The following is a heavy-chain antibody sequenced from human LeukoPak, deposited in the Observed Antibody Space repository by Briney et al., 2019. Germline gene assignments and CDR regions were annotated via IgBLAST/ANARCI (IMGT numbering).Heavy chain of an antibody. J-gene: IGHJ5*02. CDR3: ARQGIAVAGTLWFDP. CDR2: IYPDDSDT. CDR1: GYTFANYW. V-gene: IGHV5-51*01. D-gene: IGHD6-19*01. Sequence: RGESLNISCRGSGYTFANYWIGWVRQLPGKGLEWMGIIYPDDSDTTYSPSFEGQVTISADKSINTAYLEWSSLKASDTAMYYCARQGIAVAGTLWFDPWGQGTLVTVSS.